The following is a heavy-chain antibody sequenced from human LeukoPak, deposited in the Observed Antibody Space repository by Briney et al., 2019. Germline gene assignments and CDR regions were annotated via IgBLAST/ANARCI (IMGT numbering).Heavy chain of an antibody. D-gene: IGHD3-22*01. J-gene: IGHJ4*02. CDR3: ASPEDYYDSSGYLGY. CDR1: GYTFTGYY. V-gene: IGHV1-2*02. CDR2: INPNSGGT. Sequence: AASVKVSCKAPGYTFTGYYMHWVRQAPGQGLEWMGWINPNSGGTNYAQKFQGRVTMTRDTSISTAYMELSRLRSDDTAVYYCASPEDYYDSSGYLGYWGQGTLVTVSS.